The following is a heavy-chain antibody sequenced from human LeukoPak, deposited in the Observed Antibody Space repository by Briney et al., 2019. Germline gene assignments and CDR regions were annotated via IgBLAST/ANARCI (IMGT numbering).Heavy chain of an antibody. D-gene: IGHD6-6*01. CDR3: AREWQGYSSSRRGDYYYMDV. CDR2: INSDGSST. Sequence: GGSLRLSCAASGFTFSSYWMHWVRHAPGKGLVWVSRINSDGSSTSYADSVKGRFTISRDNAKNTLYLQMNSLRAEDTAVYYCAREWQGYSSSRRGDYYYMDVWGKGTTVTVSS. J-gene: IGHJ6*03. CDR1: GFTFSSYW. V-gene: IGHV3-74*01.